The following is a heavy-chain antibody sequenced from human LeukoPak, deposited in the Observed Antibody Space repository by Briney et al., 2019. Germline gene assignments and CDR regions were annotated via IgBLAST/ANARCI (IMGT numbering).Heavy chain of an antibody. CDR1: GFIFDDYA. CDR3: VKVGDFGDFIGYIDS. V-gene: IGHV3-9*01. D-gene: IGHD4-17*01. CDR2: INWKSDRI. Sequence: TGGSLRLSCEASGFIFDDYAIHWVRQSPGQGLEWVSGINWKSDRIDYADPVKGRFTVTRDNAKNSLSLQMNSLRTEDTAFYYCVKVGDFGDFIGYIDSWGQGTLVTVSS. J-gene: IGHJ4*02.